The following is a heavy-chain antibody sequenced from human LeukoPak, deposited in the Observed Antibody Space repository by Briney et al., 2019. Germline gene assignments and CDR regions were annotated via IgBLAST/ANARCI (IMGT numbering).Heavy chain of an antibody. J-gene: IGHJ4*02. Sequence: PGGSLRLSCAASGFTFSSYWMHWVRQAPGKGLVWVSRINSDGSSTSYADSVKGRFTTSRDNAKNTLYLQMNSLRAEDTAVYYCARDPVSGQWLPTGNPYGPYHDYWGQGTLVTVSS. CDR2: INSDGSST. CDR1: GFTFSSYW. D-gene: IGHD6-19*01. CDR3: ARDPVSGQWLPTGNPYGPYHDY. V-gene: IGHV3-74*01.